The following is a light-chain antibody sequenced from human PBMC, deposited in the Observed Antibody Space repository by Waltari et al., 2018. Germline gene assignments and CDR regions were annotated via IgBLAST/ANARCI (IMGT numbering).Light chain of an antibody. J-gene: IGKJ1*01. CDR1: QHISAW. Sequence: DIQLTQSPSTLSASIGDRVTITCRASQHISAWLAWYQQKPGKAPKLLIYKSSSSGSGVSSRFTGSGSGTDCTLTISSLQPDDFATYYCHHYDGYARTFGQGTRVEV. CDR2: KSS. V-gene: IGKV1-5*03. CDR3: HHYDGYART.